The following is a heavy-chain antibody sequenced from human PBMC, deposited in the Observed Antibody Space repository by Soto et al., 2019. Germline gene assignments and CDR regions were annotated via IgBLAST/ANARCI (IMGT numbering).Heavy chain of an antibody. V-gene: IGHV5-10-1*01. CDR2: IDPSDSYT. D-gene: IGHD6-19*01. Sequence: GESLKISCKGSGYSFTSYLISWVRQMPGKGLEWMGRIDPSDSYTNYSPSFQGHVTISADKSISTAYLQWSSLKASDTAMYHCARRDQQWNYYGMDIWGQGTTVTVSS. CDR3: ARRDQQWNYYGMDI. CDR1: GYSFTSYL. J-gene: IGHJ6*02.